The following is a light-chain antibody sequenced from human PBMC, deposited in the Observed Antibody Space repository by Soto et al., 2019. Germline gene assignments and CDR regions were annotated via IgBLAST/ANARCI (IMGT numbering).Light chain of an antibody. CDR3: GTWDSSLSAWV. CDR1: RLENKH. Sequence: SYELTQPPSVSVSPGQTATITCSGDRLENKHVSWYQQKPGQSPLVVIYQDFKRPSGIPDRFSGANSGNTATLTISGTQTMDEADYYCGTWDSSLSAWVFGGGTKLTVL. V-gene: IGLV3-1*01. J-gene: IGLJ3*02. CDR2: QDF.